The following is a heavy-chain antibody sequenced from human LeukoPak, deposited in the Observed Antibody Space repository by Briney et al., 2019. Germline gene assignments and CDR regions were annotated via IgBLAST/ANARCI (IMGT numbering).Heavy chain of an antibody. Sequence: PSETLSLTCTVSGGSISSGDYSWSWIRQPPGKGLEWIGSIYYSGSTYYNPSLKSRVTISVDTSKNQFSLKLSSVTAADTAVYYCARHPFRGYSGYGPSDAFDIWGQGTMVTVSS. D-gene: IGHD5-12*01. CDR2: IYYSGST. V-gene: IGHV4-39*01. CDR3: ARHPFRGYSGYGPSDAFDI. CDR1: GGSISSGDYS. J-gene: IGHJ3*02.